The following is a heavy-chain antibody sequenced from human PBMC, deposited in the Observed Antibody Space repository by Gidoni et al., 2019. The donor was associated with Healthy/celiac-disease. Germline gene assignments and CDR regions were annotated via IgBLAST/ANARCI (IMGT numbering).Heavy chain of an antibody. D-gene: IGHD2-8*01. CDR1: GFTFSSYA. V-gene: IGHV3-23*01. Sequence: EVQLLESGGGLVQPGGSLRLSCAASGFTFSSYAMSWVRQAPGKGLEWVSAISGSGGSTYYADSVKGRFTISRDNSKNTLYLQMNSLRAEDTAVYYCAKGTFPTVTNAGHFDYWGQGTLVTVSS. CDR2: ISGSGGST. J-gene: IGHJ4*02. CDR3: AKGTFPTVTNAGHFDY.